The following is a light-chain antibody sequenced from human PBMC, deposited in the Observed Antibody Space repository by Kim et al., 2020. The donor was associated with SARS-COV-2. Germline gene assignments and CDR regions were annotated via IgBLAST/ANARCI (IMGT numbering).Light chain of an antibody. J-gene: IGLJ3*02. CDR3: CSYAGSGTLV. V-gene: IGLV2-23*02. CDR2: EVT. CDR1: SSDVGSYNL. Sequence: GQSITISCTGTSSDVGSYNLVSWYQKHPGKAPKLMIYEVTKRPSGVSNRFSGSKSGNTASLTISGLQAEDEADYYCCSYAGSGTLVFGGGTKLTVL.